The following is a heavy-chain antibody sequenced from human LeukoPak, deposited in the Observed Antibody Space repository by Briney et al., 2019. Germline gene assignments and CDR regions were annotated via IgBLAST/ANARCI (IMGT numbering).Heavy chain of an antibody. CDR2: IYYSGGT. CDR3: ARSSAPYYDIGNWFDP. Sequence: SETLSLTCTVSGGSISSYYWSWIRQPPGKGLEWIGYIYYSGGTNYNPSLKSRVTISVDTSKNQFSLKLSSVTAADTAVYYCARSSAPYYDIGNWFDPWGQGTLVTVSS. J-gene: IGHJ5*02. D-gene: IGHD3-9*01. V-gene: IGHV4-59*01. CDR1: GGSISSYY.